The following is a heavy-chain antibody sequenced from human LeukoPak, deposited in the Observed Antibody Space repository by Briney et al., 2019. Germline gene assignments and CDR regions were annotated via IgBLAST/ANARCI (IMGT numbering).Heavy chain of an antibody. CDR3: AKSNGYGLVDI. Sequence: SGTLSLTCAVSGGSISSSNWWSWVRQPPMKGLEWIGEFYHSGRTNYHPSLKSRVTISVDKSKNQFSLKLSSVTAADTAVYYCAKSNGYGLVDIWGQGTMVTVSS. J-gene: IGHJ3*02. CDR2: FYHSGRT. CDR1: GGSISSSNW. V-gene: IGHV4-4*02. D-gene: IGHD3-10*01.